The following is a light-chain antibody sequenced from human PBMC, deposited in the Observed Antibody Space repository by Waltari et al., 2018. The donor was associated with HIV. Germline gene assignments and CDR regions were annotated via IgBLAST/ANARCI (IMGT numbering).Light chain of an antibody. CDR3: QVWDITSDRPV. CDR2: DDG. V-gene: IGLV3-21*03. J-gene: IGLJ2*01. CDR1: HIGSKS. Sequence: SYVLTQTPSVSVAPGKAATISCGGKHIGSKSVHWYPQKPGQAPVLVIYDDGDRPSGIPERFSGSNSGTTATLPIARVEAGDEAHYYCQVWDITSDRPVFGGGTKLTVL.